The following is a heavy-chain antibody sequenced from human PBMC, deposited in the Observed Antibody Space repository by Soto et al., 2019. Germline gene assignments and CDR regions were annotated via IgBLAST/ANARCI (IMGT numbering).Heavy chain of an antibody. V-gene: IGHV1-3*01. Sequence: QVQLVQSGAGVKKPGASVKVSCKASGYTFTSYGVHWVRQAPGQRLEWMGWINPDNGNTKYSQKLQGRVTIIRDPFASTAYMELSSLRSEDTAVYYCARDGDSSSWYVDYYYGMDVWGQGTTVIGSS. J-gene: IGHJ6*02. CDR2: INPDNGNT. CDR3: ARDGDSSSWYVDYYYGMDV. CDR1: GYTFTSYG. D-gene: IGHD6-13*01.